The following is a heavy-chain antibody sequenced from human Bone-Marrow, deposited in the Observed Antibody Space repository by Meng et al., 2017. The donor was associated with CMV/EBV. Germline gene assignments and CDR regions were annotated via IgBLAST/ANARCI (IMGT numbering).Heavy chain of an antibody. CDR1: AA. D-gene: IGHD3-10*01. Sequence: AAWNWSRQSPSRGVEWLGRTYYRSKWYNDYAVSVKSRITINPDTSKNQFSLQLNSVTPEDTAVYYCARVFRGGYYGSGSYWARPFDYWGQGTLVTVSS. V-gene: IGHV6-1*01. J-gene: IGHJ4*02. CDR3: ARVFRGGYYGSGSYWARPFDY. CDR2: TYYRSKWYN.